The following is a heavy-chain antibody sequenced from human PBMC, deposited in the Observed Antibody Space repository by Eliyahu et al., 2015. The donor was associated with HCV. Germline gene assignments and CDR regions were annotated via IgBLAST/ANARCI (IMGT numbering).Heavy chain of an antibody. CDR1: GFTVGSYA. D-gene: IGHD3-16*01. CDR3: AKGNADTSYSGFDY. Sequence: EVQLLESGGGLIQPGGSLRLSCAASGFTVGSYAMNWVRQAPGKGLEWVSVRSGRSDTANYADSVKGRFIISRDDSKNTLYLHMNSLGVDDTAVYYCAKGNADTSYSGFDYWGQGTLVTVSS. CDR2: RSGRSDTA. V-gene: IGHV3-23*01. J-gene: IGHJ4*02.